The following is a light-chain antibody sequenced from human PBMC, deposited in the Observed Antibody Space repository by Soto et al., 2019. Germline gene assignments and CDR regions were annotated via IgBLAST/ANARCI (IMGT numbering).Light chain of an antibody. V-gene: IGKV4-1*01. CDR3: QQYHTTPYT. CDR1: QSVLYSSNNQNY. CDR2: GAS. Sequence: DIVMTQSPDSLAVSLGERATINCKSSQSVLYSSNNQNYLAWHQQKPGQPPKLLIYGASTRESGVPDRFSGSGSGTDFTLNISSLQAEDVAVYYCQQYHTTPYTFGQGTKLEIK. J-gene: IGKJ2*01.